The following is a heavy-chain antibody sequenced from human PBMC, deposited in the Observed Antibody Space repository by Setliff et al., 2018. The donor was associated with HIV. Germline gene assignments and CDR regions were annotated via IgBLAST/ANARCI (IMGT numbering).Heavy chain of an antibody. CDR2: LYDTGRT. CDR1: GGSVIKDNFY. CDR3: VNSGYDGDYYYYYMDV. V-gene: IGHV4-39*01. J-gene: IGHJ6*03. D-gene: IGHD5-12*01. Sequence: SETLSLTCSVSGGSVIKDNFYWGWIRQAPAKGLEWIGTLYDTGRTYYNPPLKSRVSIFVDTTKNEFSLNLRSVTAADTAVYFCVNSGYDGDYYYYYMDVWGKGTTVTF.